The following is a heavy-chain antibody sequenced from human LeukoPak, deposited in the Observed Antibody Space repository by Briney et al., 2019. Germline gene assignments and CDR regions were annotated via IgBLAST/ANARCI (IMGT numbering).Heavy chain of an antibody. V-gene: IGHV3-30*19. CDR2: ISYDGSNK. D-gene: IGHD6-19*01. Sequence: GGSLRLSCAGSGFTFSSYGMHWVRQAPGKGLEWVAVISYDGSNKYYADSVKGRFTISRDNSKNTLYLQMNSLRAEDTAVYYCAGESGSSGWSPNFQHWGQGTLVTVSS. CDR1: GFTFSSYG. CDR3: AGESGSSGWSPNFQH. J-gene: IGHJ1*01.